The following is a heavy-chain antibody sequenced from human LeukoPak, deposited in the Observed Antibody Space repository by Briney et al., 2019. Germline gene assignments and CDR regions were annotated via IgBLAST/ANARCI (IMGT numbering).Heavy chain of an antibody. V-gene: IGHV3-74*01. CDR2: INGDGSWT. Sequence: GGSLRLSCTASGFTFSSYAMSWVRQAPGKGLEWVSHINGDGSWTTYADSVKGRFTISKDNAKNTVYLQMNNLRAEDTAVYYCVSFYETYWGRGTLVTVSS. CDR3: VSFYETY. CDR1: GFTFSSYA. J-gene: IGHJ4*02. D-gene: IGHD2-2*01.